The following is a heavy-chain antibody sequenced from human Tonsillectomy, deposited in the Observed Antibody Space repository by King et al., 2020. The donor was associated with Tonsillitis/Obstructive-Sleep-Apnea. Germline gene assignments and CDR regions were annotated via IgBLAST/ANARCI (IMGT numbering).Heavy chain of an antibody. D-gene: IGHD3-3*01. CDR2: IYHSGST. Sequence: VQLQESGPGLVKPSENLSLTCTVSGGSISSYYWSWIRQPPGKGLEWIGYIYHSGSTNYNPSLKSRVNISVDTSKKQFSLKLSSVTVADTAVYYCARESYDFWSGYSRSWFDPWGQGTLVPVSS. J-gene: IGHJ5*02. CDR1: GGSISSYY. CDR3: ARESYDFWSGYSRSWFDP. V-gene: IGHV4-59*01.